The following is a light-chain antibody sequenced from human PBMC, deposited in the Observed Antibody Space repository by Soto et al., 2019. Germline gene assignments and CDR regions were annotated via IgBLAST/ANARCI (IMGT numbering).Light chain of an antibody. CDR2: DAS. CDR1: QAIGSA. V-gene: IGKV1-13*02. Sequence: IPLTQSPSSLSASVGDRVTITCRADQAIGSALAWYQQRPGKAPKLLLYDASNLEAGVPYRFSGSGSGTDFTLTITSLRPEDFSTYYCQQFNGFALTFGGGTKVQIK. J-gene: IGKJ4*01. CDR3: QQFNGFALT.